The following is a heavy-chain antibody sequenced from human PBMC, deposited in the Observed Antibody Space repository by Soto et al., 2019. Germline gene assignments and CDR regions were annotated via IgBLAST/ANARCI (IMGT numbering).Heavy chain of an antibody. D-gene: IGHD3-10*01. Sequence: QVQLQQWGAGLLKPSETLSLTCAVYGGSFSGYYWSWIRQPPGKGLEWIGEINHSGSTNYNPSLKSRVTISVDTSKNQFSLKLSSVTAADTAVYYGARGGGTMVRGVRWFDPWGQGTLVTVSS. J-gene: IGHJ5*02. CDR2: INHSGST. V-gene: IGHV4-34*01. CDR3: ARGGGTMVRGVRWFDP. CDR1: GGSFSGYY.